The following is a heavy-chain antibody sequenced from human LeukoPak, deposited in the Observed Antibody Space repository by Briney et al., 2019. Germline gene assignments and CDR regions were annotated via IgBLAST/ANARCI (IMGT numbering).Heavy chain of an antibody. CDR3: AKGGFLDY. J-gene: IGHJ4*02. CDR2: ISFDGGNT. CDR1: KFTFSSFA. Sequence: GGSLRLSCAASKFTFSSFAIHWVRQAPGKGLEWVALISFDGGNTLYADSVKGRFIISRDNSKSTLYLQMNSLRAEDTAVYYCAKGGFLDYWGQGTLVTVSS. V-gene: IGHV3-30*04.